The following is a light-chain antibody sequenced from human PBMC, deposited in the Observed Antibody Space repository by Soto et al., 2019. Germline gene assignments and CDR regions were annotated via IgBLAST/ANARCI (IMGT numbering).Light chain of an antibody. Sequence: QSVLTQPPSVSGAPGQRVTISCTGSSSNIGASYAVHWYQQLPGTAPKLLIYGNSNRPSGVPDRFSGSKSGTSASLAITGLQAEDEADYYCQYYDSSLSGAVFGGGTKLTVL. V-gene: IGLV1-40*01. J-gene: IGLJ3*02. CDR3: QYYDSSLSGAV. CDR2: GNS. CDR1: SSNIGASYA.